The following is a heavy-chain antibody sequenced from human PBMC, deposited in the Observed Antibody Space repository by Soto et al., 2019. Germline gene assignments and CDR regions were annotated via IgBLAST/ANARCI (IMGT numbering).Heavy chain of an antibody. CDR1: GFTFSSYS. Sequence: GGSLRLSCAASGFTFSSYSMNWVRQAPGKGLEWVSSISSSSSYIYYADSVKGRFTISRDNAKNSLYLQMNSLRAEDTAVYYCAREGGVWSIAVPFGYWGQGTLVTVSS. V-gene: IGHV3-21*01. CDR2: ISSSSSYI. D-gene: IGHD6-19*01. J-gene: IGHJ4*02. CDR3: AREGGVWSIAVPFGY.